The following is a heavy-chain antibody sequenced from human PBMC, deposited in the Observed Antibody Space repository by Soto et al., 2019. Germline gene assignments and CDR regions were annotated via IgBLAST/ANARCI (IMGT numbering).Heavy chain of an antibody. Sequence: PSDTLSLTCTVSGGSISSGDYYWILIRQPPGKGLEWIGYIYYSGSTYYNPSLKSRVTISVDTSKNQFSLKLSSVTAADTAVYDCARDNLYGDWPLDYWGQGTLFTVSS. CDR3: ARDNLYGDWPLDY. V-gene: IGHV4-30-4*02. CDR2: IYYSGST. D-gene: IGHD4-17*01. CDR1: GGSISSGDYY. J-gene: IGHJ4*02.